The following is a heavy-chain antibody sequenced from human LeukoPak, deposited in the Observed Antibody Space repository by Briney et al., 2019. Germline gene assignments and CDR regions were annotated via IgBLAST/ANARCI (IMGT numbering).Heavy chain of an antibody. V-gene: IGHV4-30-2*01. CDR2: IYHSGST. CDR1: GGSISSGGYY. CDR3: ARHPQRSSTSCPLDAFDI. J-gene: IGHJ3*02. D-gene: IGHD2-2*01. Sequence: SETLSLTCTVSGGSISSGGYYWSWIRQPPGKGLEWIGYIYHSGSTYYNPSLKSRVTISVDTSKNQFSLKLSSVTAADTAVYYCARHPQRSSTSCPLDAFDIWGQGTMVTVSS.